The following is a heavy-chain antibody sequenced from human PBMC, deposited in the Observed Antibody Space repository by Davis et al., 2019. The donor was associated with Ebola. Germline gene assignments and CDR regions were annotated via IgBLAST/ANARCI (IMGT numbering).Heavy chain of an antibody. CDR3: ARYQGEYSSSPAENCYFDY. V-gene: IGHV4-59*01. Sequence: PSETLSLTCTVSGGSISSYYWSWIRQPPGKGLEWIGYIYYSGSTNYNPSLKSRVTISVDTSKNQFSLKLSSVTAADTAVYYCARYQGEYSSSPAENCYFDYWGQGTLVTVSS. CDR1: GGSISSYY. CDR2: IYYSGST. J-gene: IGHJ4*02. D-gene: IGHD6-6*01.